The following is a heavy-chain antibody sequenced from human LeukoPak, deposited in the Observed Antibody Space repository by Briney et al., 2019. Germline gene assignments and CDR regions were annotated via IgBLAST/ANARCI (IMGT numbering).Heavy chain of an antibody. J-gene: IGHJ4*02. CDR2: ISSSSSYI. V-gene: IGHV3-21*01. CDR3: ARSLVTAISIGY. Sequence: PGGSLRLSCAASRFTFSSYSMNWVRQAPGKGLGWVSSISSSSSYIYYADSVKGRFTIYRDNAKNSLYLQMNSLRAEDTAVYYCARSLVTAISIGYWGQGTLVTVSS. D-gene: IGHD2-21*02. CDR1: RFTFSSYS.